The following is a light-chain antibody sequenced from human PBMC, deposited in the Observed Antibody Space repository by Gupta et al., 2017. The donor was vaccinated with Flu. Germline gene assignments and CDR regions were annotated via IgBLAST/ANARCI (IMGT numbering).Light chain of an antibody. J-gene: IGKJ3*01. CDR3: QQSYGVPLT. Sequence: DIHMTQSPSSLSASVGDRVTITCRTSQDIATSLNWYQQIPGKAPKLLIYVASNLQGGVPSRFSGSGSGTEFTLTITSLQPEDFATYYCQQSYGVPLTFGPGTRVDIK. CDR2: VAS. CDR1: QDIATS. V-gene: IGKV1-39*01.